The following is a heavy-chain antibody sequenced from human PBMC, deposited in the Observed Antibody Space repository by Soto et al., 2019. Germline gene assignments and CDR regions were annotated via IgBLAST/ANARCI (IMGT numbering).Heavy chain of an antibody. CDR1: GYTFTSYG. CDR2: ISAYNGNT. D-gene: IGHD3-9*01. Sequence: GASVKVSCKASGYTFTSYGISWVRQAPGQGLEWMGWISAYNGNTNYAQKLQGRVTMTTDTSTSTAYMELRIRRSADPAVYYCARDGYYYILSGCYNYYLMDFWGQGPTVTVSS. CDR3: ARDGYYYILSGCYNYYLMDF. V-gene: IGHV1-18*01. J-gene: IGHJ6*02.